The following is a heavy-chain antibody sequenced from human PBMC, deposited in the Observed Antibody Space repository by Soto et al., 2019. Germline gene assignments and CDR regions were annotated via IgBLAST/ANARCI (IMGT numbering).Heavy chain of an antibody. J-gene: IGHJ6*03. V-gene: IGHV4-34*01. CDR3: AREVPGTDYYYMDV. D-gene: IGHD3-10*01. CDR2: IDHGGSA. Sequence: QVHLQQSGAGLVRPSETLFLTCAVYGGSLNGFQWSWIRQAPGKRLEWIGQIDHGGSANYNPSLKSRVILSVDSSKSQLSLTVTSVTAADSAVYYCAREVPGTDYYYMDVWGKGTTVTVSS. CDR1: GGSLNGFQ.